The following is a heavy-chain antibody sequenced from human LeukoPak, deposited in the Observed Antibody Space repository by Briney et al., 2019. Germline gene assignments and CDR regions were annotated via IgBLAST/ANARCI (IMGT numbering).Heavy chain of an antibody. CDR2: ISYDGSNK. Sequence: PGRALRLSCAASGFTFSSYAMHWVRQAPGKGLEWVAVISYDGSNKYYADSVKGRFTISRDNSKNTLYLQMNSLRAEDTAVYYCARCFVAGRPTPFGKGFDPWGQGTLVTVSS. CDR3: ARCFVAGRPTPFGKGFDP. J-gene: IGHJ5*02. CDR1: GFTFSSYA. D-gene: IGHD2-21*01. V-gene: IGHV3-30-3*01.